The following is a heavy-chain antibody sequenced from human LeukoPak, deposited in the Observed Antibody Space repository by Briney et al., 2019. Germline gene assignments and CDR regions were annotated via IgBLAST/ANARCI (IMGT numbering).Heavy chain of an antibody. CDR1: GDSISSHNW. V-gene: IGHV4-4*02. Sequence: PSGTLSLTCAVSGDSISSHNWWTWVCQSPGKGLEWIGEVYHGGNTNYHPSLKSRLTISIDTSKNQFSLKLRSVTAADTAVYYCAREDAEQMDNSFDIWGQGTMVTVSS. J-gene: IGHJ3*02. D-gene: IGHD5-24*01. CDR3: AREDAEQMDNSFDI. CDR2: VYHGGNT.